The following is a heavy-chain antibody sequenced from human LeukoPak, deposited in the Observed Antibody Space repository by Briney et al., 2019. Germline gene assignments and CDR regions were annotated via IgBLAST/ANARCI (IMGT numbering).Heavy chain of an antibody. D-gene: IGHD2-8*02. CDR1: GFTFSSYS. V-gene: IGHV3-21*06. J-gene: IGHJ3*02. Sequence: GGSLRLSCAASGFTFSSYSMNWVRQAPGKGLEWVSSISSSSSYIYYADSVKGRFTISRDNGKNSLYLQMNSLRVEDTAVYFCARDSTGWQADSFDIWGQGTKVTVSA. CDR2: ISSSSSYI. CDR3: ARDSTGWQADSFDI.